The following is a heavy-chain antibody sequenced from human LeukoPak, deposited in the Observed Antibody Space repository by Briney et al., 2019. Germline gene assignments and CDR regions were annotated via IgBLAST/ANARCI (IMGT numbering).Heavy chain of an antibody. CDR1: GFTFSSYS. D-gene: IGHD2-2*01. V-gene: IGHV3-21*01. J-gene: IGHJ5*02. CDR2: ISSSSSYI. CDR3: ARDGIVVPAAIPNWFDP. Sequence: GGFLRLSCAASGFTFSSYSMNWVRQAPGKGLEWVSSISSSSSYIYYADSVKGRFTISRDNAKNSLYLQMNSLRAEDTAVYYCARDGIVVPAAIPNWFDPWGQGTLVTVSS.